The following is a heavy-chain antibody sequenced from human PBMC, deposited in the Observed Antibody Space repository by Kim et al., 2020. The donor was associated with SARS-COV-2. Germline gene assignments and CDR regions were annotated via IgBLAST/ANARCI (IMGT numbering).Heavy chain of an antibody. J-gene: IGHJ3*02. D-gene: IGHD6-13*01. Sequence: SAQKFQERVTITRDMSTSTAYMELSSLRSEDTAVYYWAAVAAAGTGAFDIWGQGTMVTVSS. V-gene: IGHV1-58*01. CDR3: AAVAAAGTGAFDI.